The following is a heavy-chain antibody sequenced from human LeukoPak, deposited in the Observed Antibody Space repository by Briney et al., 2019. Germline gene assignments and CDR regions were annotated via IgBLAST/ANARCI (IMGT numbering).Heavy chain of an antibody. Sequence: GGSLRLSCAASGFTFSSYTMTWVRQAPGKGLEWVSSISVSGDTTLYADSVKGRFTISRDNSKNTVYLQMNSLRAEDTAVYYCAKPRWFGELSGIDCWGQGTLVTVSS. J-gene: IGHJ4*02. CDR1: GFTFSSYT. CDR2: ISVSGDTT. V-gene: IGHV3-23*01. D-gene: IGHD3-10*01. CDR3: AKPRWFGELSGIDC.